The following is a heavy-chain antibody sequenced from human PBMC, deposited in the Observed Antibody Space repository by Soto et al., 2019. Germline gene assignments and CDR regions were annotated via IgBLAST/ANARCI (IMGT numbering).Heavy chain of an antibody. CDR3: ARAQGVGYYDSSGYCPPYYFDY. D-gene: IGHD3-22*01. V-gene: IGHV3-30-3*01. CDR1: GFTFSSYA. J-gene: IGHJ4*02. Sequence: QVQLVESGGGVVQPGRSLRLSCAASGFTFSSYAMHWVRQAPGKGLEWVAVISYDGSNKYYADSVKGRFTISRDNSKNTLYLQMNSLRAEDTAVYYCARAQGVGYYDSSGYCPPYYFDYWGQGTLVTVSS. CDR2: ISYDGSNK.